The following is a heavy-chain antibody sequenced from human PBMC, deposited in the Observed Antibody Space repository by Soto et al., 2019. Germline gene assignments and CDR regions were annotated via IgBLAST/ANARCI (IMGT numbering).Heavy chain of an antibody. CDR1: GGTFSSYA. CDR2: IIPIFGTA. Sequence: SVKVSCKASGGTFSSYAIGWVRQAPGQGLEWMGGIIPIFGTANYAQKFQGRVTITADESTSTAYMELSSLRSEDTAVYYCARDLGGRDSSGSLGWFDPWGQGTLVTVSS. CDR3: ARDLGGRDSSGSLGWFDP. V-gene: IGHV1-69*13. D-gene: IGHD3-22*01. J-gene: IGHJ5*02.